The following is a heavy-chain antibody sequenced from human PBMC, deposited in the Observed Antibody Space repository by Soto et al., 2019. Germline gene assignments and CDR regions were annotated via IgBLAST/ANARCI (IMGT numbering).Heavy chain of an antibody. CDR2: INHSGST. V-gene: IGHV4-34*01. J-gene: IGHJ5*02. CDR1: GGPFSGYY. D-gene: IGHD4-17*01. Sequence: QVQLQQWGAGLLKPSETLSLTCAVDGGPFSGYYWSCIRQPPGKGLDWIGEINHSGSTNYTPSLKSRVTISVDTSKNQFSLKLSSVTAADTAVYYCARGGARLTTVTRPVRGWFEPWGQGTLVTVSS. CDR3: ARGGARLTTVTRPVRGWFEP.